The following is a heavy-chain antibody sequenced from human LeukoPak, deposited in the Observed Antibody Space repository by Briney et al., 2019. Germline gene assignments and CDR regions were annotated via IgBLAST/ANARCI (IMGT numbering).Heavy chain of an antibody. CDR3: ARETPDYYGSGSYSVAFDI. CDR2: ISAYNGNT. V-gene: IGHV1-18*01. J-gene: IGHJ3*02. CDR1: GYTFTTYA. D-gene: IGHD3-10*01. Sequence: ASVKVSCKASGYTFTTYAMNWVRQAPGQGLEWMGWISAYNGNTNYAQKLQGRVTMTTDTSTSTAYMELRSLRSDDTAVYYCARETPDYYGSGSYSVAFDIWGQGTMVTVSS.